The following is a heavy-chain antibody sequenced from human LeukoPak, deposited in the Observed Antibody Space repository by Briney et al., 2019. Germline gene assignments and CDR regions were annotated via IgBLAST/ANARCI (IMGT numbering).Heavy chain of an antibody. V-gene: IGHV1-69*01. Sequence: SVKVPCKASGGTFSNYAVSWVRQAPGQGLEWMGGIIPIFGTANYAQKFQGRVTITADESTSMAYMELSSLRSEDTAVYYCARDSRYYYDRSGYYSYYYYGMDVWGQGTTVTVSS. CDR2: IIPIFGTA. CDR3: ARDSRYYYDRSGYYSYYYYGMDV. D-gene: IGHD3-22*01. CDR1: GGTFSNYA. J-gene: IGHJ6*02.